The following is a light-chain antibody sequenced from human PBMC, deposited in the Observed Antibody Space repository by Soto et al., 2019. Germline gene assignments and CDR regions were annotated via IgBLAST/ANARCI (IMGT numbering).Light chain of an antibody. CDR3: QQRSNWPRST. J-gene: IGKJ2*01. CDR1: QSVSSY. CDR2: DAS. Sequence: EIVLTQSPATLSLSPGERATLSCRASQSVSSYLAWYQQKPGQAHRLLIYDASNRATGIPARFSGSGSGTDFTLTISSLEPEDFAVYYCQQRSNWPRSTFGQGTKLEI. V-gene: IGKV3-11*01.